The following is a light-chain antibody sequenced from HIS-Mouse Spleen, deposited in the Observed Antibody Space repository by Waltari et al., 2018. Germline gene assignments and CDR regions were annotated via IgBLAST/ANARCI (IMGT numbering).Light chain of an antibody. V-gene: IGLV2-14*03. CDR2: DVS. CDR3: SSYTSSSTWV. J-gene: IGLJ3*02. Sequence: QSALTQPASVSVSPGQSITISCTGTSSDVGGYNYVSWYQQHPGKAPKLMLYDVSNRPSGVSNRFSGSKSGNTSSLAISGRQAEDEADYYCSSYTSSSTWVFGGGTKLTVL. CDR1: SSDVGGYNY.